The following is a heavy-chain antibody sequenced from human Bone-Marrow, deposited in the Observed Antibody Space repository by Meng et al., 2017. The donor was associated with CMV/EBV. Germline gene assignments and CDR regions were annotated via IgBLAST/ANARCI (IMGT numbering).Heavy chain of an antibody. CDR1: GFTFSSYA. D-gene: IGHD3-9*01. CDR2: INSDGSFA. V-gene: IGHV3-74*01. J-gene: IGHJ6*02. Sequence: GGSLRLSCAASGFTFSSYAMHWVRQAPGEGLVWVSRINSDGSFATYADSVEGRFTVSRDNAKNTLYLQMSSLRAEDTAVYYCARKLTPYYYGLDVWGQGTTVTVSS. CDR3: ARKLTPYYYGLDV.